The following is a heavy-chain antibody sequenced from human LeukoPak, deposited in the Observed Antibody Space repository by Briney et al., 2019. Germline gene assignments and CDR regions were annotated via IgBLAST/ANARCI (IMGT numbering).Heavy chain of an antibody. CDR1: GFTFSSYN. D-gene: IGHD4-17*01. CDR2: ISSSSNYM. CDR3: ARDPELRCFDY. J-gene: IGHJ4*02. V-gene: IGHV3-21*01. Sequence: RSGGSLRLSCAASGFTFSSYNMNWVRQAPGKDLEWVSSISSSSNYMYYADSVKGRFTISSDNAKNSLYLQMNSLRAEDTAVYYCARDPELRCFDYWGQGTLVTVSS.